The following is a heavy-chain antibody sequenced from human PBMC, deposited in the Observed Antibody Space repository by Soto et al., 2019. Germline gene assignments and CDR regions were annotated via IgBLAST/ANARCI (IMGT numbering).Heavy chain of an antibody. J-gene: IGHJ4*02. D-gene: IGHD6-13*01. CDR2: FDPEDGET. V-gene: IGHV1-24*01. CDR1: GYTLTELS. Sequence: ASVKVSCKVSGYTLTELSMHWVRQAPGKGLEWMGGFDPEDGETIYAQKFQGRVTMTEDTSTDTAYMELSSLRSEDTAVYYCATNLRIAAAVCPMDWGQGTRGTVSS. CDR3: ATNLRIAAAVCPMD.